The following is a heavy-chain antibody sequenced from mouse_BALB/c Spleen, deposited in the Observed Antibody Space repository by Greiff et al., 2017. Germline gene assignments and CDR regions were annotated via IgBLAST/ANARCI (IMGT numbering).Heavy chain of an antibody. J-gene: IGHJ3*01. D-gene: IGHD1-1*01. Sequence: EVKLVESGGDLVKPGGSLKLSCAASGFTFSSFGMHWVRQAPEKGLEWVAYISSGSSTIYYADTVKGRFTISRDNPKNTLFLQMTSLRSEDTAMYYCAREHYYGSSSFAYWGQGTLVTVSA. CDR1: GFTFSSFG. CDR3: AREHYYGSSSFAY. CDR2: ISSGSSTI. V-gene: IGHV5-17*02.